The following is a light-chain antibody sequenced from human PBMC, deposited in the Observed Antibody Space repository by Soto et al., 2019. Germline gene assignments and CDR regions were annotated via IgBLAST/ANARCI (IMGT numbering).Light chain of an antibody. V-gene: IGKV3-20*01. Sequence: EIVLTQSPGTLSLSPGERATLSCRASQSVSSSYLAWYQQKPGQAPRLLIYGESSRATGIPDSFSVSGSGTDFTLTISRLEPEDFAVYYCQQYGSSPMYTCGQGTKLEIK. CDR1: QSVSSSY. CDR2: GES. CDR3: QQYGSSPMYT. J-gene: IGKJ2*01.